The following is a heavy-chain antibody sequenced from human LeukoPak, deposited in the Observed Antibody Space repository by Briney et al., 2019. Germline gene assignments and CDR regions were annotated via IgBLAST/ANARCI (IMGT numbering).Heavy chain of an antibody. D-gene: IGHD3-10*01. J-gene: IGHJ1*01. Sequence: GGSLRLSCAASGFTFSEAWMHWVRQAPGKGLAWVSRINNDGSTTRYADSVKGRFTIYRDNAKNTLYLQMNSLRAEDTAVYYCARVSGPGMNEYFHLWGQGTLVTVSS. V-gene: IGHV3-74*01. CDR3: ARVSGPGMNEYFHL. CDR2: INNDGSTT. CDR1: GFTFSEAW.